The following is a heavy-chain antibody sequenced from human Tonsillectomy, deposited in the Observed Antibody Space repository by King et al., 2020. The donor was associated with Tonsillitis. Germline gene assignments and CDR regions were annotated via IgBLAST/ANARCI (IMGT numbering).Heavy chain of an antibody. Sequence: VQLVESGGGLVQPGGSLRLSCAASGFTFRSYAMSWVRQAPGKGLEWVSAISGNSINTYYADSVKGRFTISRDNSKNTVFLQINRLRAEDTAVYYCAKDLEISSGYYYPGAFDFWGQGTMVTVSS. CDR1: GFTFRSYA. CDR2: ISGNSINT. V-gene: IGHV3-23*04. CDR3: AKDLEISSGYYYPGAFDF. J-gene: IGHJ3*01. D-gene: IGHD3-22*01.